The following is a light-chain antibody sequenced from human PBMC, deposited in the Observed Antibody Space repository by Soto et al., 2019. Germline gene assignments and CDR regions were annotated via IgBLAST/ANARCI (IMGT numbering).Light chain of an antibody. J-gene: IGLJ1*01. CDR3: SSYTRSSPLV. CDR2: EVS. CDR1: SSDVGGYNY. Sequence: QSALTQPASVSGSPGQSITISCTGTSSDVGGYNYVSWYQQHPGKAPKLMIYEVSNRPSGVSNRFSGSTSGNTASLTISGLHAEDEADYYFSSYTRSSPLVFGTGTKLTVL. V-gene: IGLV2-14*01.